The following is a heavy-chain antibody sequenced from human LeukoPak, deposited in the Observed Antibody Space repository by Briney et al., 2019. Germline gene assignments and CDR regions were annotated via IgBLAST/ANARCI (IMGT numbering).Heavy chain of an antibody. CDR3: AKLLIVGATTDAFDI. CDR1: GYSFSSYW. CDR2: IYVGDSDT. J-gene: IGHJ3*02. Sequence: GESLKISCKGSGYSFSSYWIGWVRQMPGKGLEWMGIIYVGDSDTRYSPSFQGQVTISADKSISTAYLQWNSLKASGTAMYYCAKLLIVGATTDAFDIWGQGTMVTVSS. V-gene: IGHV5-51*01. D-gene: IGHD1-26*01.